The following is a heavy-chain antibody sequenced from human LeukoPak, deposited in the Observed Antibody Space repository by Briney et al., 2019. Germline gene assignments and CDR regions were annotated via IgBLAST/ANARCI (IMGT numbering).Heavy chain of an antibody. CDR1: GFTFRDSW. D-gene: IGHD2/OR15-2a*01. CDR2: IGSDGSYT. V-gene: IGHV3-74*01. J-gene: IGHJ2*01. CDR3: ARRSGGSSTSVYWYFDL. Sequence: GGSLRLSCAASGFTFRDSWMYWVRQGPGKGLSWVSRIGSDGSYTQYADSVKGRFTISRDNAKNTLYLQMSRLRVDDTAVYFCARRSGGSSTSVYWYFDLWGRGTLVSVSS.